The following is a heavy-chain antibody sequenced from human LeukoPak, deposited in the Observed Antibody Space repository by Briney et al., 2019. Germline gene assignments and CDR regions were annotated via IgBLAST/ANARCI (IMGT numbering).Heavy chain of an antibody. V-gene: IGHV3-21*01. CDR1: GFTFTTNS. CDR3: AGDAWDCSGGACSVAY. D-gene: IGHD2-15*01. CDR2: ISSSTSYI. Sequence: GGSLRLSCAASGFTFTTNSMNWVRQAPGKGLGWVSSISSSTSYISYADSVKGRFTISRDDAKNSLYLQMNSLRAEDTALYYCAGDAWDCSGGACSVAYWGQGTLVTVSS. J-gene: IGHJ4*02.